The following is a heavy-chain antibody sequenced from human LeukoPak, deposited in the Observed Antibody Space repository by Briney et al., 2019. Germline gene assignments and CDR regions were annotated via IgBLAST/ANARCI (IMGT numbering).Heavy chain of an antibody. Sequence: GGSLRLSCAVSGFSVSSNYMGWVRQAPGKGLEWVSAIHTGGSTYYADSVKGRFSISRDISKNSLYLQMNSLRAEDTAVYYCAKDLTNYYGSGSRMGNWFDPWGQGTLVTVSS. J-gene: IGHJ5*02. CDR1: GFSVSSNY. CDR2: IHTGGST. CDR3: AKDLTNYYGSGSRMGNWFDP. D-gene: IGHD3-10*01. V-gene: IGHV3-53*01.